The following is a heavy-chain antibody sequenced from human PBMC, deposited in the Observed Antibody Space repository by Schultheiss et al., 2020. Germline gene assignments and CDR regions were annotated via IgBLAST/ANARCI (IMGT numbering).Heavy chain of an antibody. D-gene: IGHD6-13*01. V-gene: IGHV4-61*01. J-gene: IGHJ4*02. Sequence: GSLRLSCTVSGGSISSSSYYWGWIRQPPGKGLEWIGYIYYSGSTNYNPSLKSRVTISVDTSKNQFSLKLSSVTAADTAVYYCARETESSSWDYWGQGTLVTVSS. CDR2: IYYSGST. CDR3: ARETESSSWDY. CDR1: GGSISSSSYY.